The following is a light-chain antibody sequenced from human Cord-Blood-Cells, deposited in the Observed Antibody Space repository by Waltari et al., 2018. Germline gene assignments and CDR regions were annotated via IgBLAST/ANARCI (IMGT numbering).Light chain of an antibody. CDR2: DAS. V-gene: IGKV3-11*01. CDR3: QQRSNWPWT. CDR1: YSVSSY. Sequence: EIVLTQSPATLSLSPGERTTISCRASYSVSSYLAWYQQKPGQAPRLLIYDASNRATGIPARFSGSGSGTDFTLTISSLEPEDFAVYYCQQRSNWPWTFGQGTKVEIK. J-gene: IGKJ1*01.